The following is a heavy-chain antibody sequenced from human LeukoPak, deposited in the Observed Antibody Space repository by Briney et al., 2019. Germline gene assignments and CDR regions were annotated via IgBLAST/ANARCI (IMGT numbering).Heavy chain of an antibody. J-gene: IGHJ4*02. CDR3: ARGPIVLMVYAIPHFDY. CDR1: GGTFSSYA. D-gene: IGHD2-8*01. CDR2: INPNSGGT. Sequence: VGSVKVSCKASGGTFSSYAISWVRQAPGQGLEWMGRINPNSGGTNYAQKFQGRVTMTRDTSFSTAYMEMSRLRSDNTAVYYCARGPIVLMVYAIPHFDYWGQGTLVTVSS. V-gene: IGHV1-2*06.